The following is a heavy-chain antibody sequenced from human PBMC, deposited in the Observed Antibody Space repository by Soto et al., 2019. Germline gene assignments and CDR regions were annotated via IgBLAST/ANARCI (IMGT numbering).Heavy chain of an antibody. D-gene: IGHD3-22*01. CDR3: AKWGDLDHYDSSGDHYFDS. V-gene: IGHV3-23*01. Sequence: EAVLQESGGTLIRPGGSRRLSCVASGITFSNFVMSWVRQAPGKGPEWVSSISGSGTNTYYSDSVKGRFTISRDNYKDTLYLDISNLRAEDTALYYCAKWGDLDHYDSSGDHYFDSWGQGTLVTVSS. CDR1: GITFSNFV. CDR2: ISGSGTNT. J-gene: IGHJ4*02.